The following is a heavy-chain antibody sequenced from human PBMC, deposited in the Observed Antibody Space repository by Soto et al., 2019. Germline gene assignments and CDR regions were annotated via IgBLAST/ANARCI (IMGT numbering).Heavy chain of an antibody. Sequence: QVQLQQWGAGLLKPSETLSLTCAVYGGSFSGYYWSWIRQPPGKGLEWIGEINHSGSTNYNPSLKSRVTRSVDTSKNQFSLKLSSVTAADTAVYYCARGLHRYSSGRTYYFDYWGQGTLVTVSS. J-gene: IGHJ4*02. CDR2: INHSGST. CDR1: GGSFSGYY. CDR3: ARGLHRYSSGRTYYFDY. D-gene: IGHD6-19*01. V-gene: IGHV4-34*01.